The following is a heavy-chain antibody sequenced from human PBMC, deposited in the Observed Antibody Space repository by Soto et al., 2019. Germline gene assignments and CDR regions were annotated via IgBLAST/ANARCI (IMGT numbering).Heavy chain of an antibody. J-gene: IGHJ6*03. CDR3: ARQGGSSSSLGYYYYYMDV. V-gene: IGHV5-51*01. CDR1: GYSFTSYW. Sequence: GESLKISCKGSGYSFTSYWIGWVRQMPGKGLEWMGIIYPGDSDTRYSPSFQGQVTISADKSISTAYLQWSSLKASDTAMYYCARQGGSSSSLGYYYYYMDVWGKGTTVTVSS. D-gene: IGHD6-6*01. CDR2: IYPGDSDT.